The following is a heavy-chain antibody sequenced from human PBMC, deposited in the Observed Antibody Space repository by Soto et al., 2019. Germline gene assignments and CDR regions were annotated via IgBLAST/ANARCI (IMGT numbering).Heavy chain of an antibody. D-gene: IGHD3-10*01. V-gene: IGHV4-34*01. CDR2: INHSGST. CDR3: ERGRSAHSHPIYGSGSYRPYYYYGMDV. Sequence: QVQLQQWGAGLLKPSETLSLTCAVYGGSFSGYYWSWIRQPPGKGLEWIGEINHSGSTNYNPSLKSRVTLSVDTSKNQFSLKLGSVTAADTAVYYCERGRSAHSHPIYGSGSYRPYYYYGMDVLGQWTTVTGSS. J-gene: IGHJ6*02. CDR1: GGSFSGYY.